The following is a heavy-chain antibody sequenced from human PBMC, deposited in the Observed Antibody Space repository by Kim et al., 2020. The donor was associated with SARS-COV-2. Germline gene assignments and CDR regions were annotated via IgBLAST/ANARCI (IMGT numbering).Heavy chain of an antibody. CDR2: ISSNGGST. CDR3: VKDRVVVVPAAARSGFDP. CDR1: GFTFSSYA. V-gene: IGHV3-64D*06. J-gene: IGHJ5*02. D-gene: IGHD2-2*01. Sequence: GGSLRLSCSASGFTFSSYAMHWVRQAPGKGLEYVSAISSNGGSTYYADSVKGRFTISRDNSKNTLYLQMSSLRAEDTAVYYCVKDRVVVVPAAARSGFDPWGQGTLVTVSS.